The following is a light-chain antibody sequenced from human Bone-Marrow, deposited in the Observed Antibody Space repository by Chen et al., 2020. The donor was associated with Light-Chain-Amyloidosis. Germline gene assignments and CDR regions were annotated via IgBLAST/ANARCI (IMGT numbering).Light chain of an antibody. V-gene: IGKV3-20*01. CDR3: QQYGNSPPYT. CDR2: GAS. Sequence: EIVLTQSPGTLSLSPGERATLSCRASKSVSSSYLAWHQQKPGQAPRLLIYGASTRATGIPDRFSGSGSGTDFTLTISRLEPEDFAVYYCQQYGNSPPYTFGQGTKLEIK. J-gene: IGKJ2*01. CDR1: KSVSSSY.